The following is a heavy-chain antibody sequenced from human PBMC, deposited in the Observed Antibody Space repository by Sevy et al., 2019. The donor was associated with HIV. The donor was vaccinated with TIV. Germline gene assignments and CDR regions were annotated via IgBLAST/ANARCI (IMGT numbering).Heavy chain of an antibody. V-gene: IGHV3-23*01. J-gene: IGHJ4*02. D-gene: IGHD6-13*01. CDR2: ISGSGGRT. CDR1: GFTFSSYA. Sequence: GGSLRLSCAASGFTFSSYAMSWVRQAPGKGLEWVSAISGSGGRTYYADSVKGRFTISRDNSKNTLYLQMNSLRAEDTAVYYCAKLSGFVAAAGTFDYWGQGTLVTVSS. CDR3: AKLSGFVAAAGTFDY.